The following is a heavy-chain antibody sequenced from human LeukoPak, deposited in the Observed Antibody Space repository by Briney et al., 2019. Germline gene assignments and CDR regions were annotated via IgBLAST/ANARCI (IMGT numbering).Heavy chain of an antibody. Sequence: KTGGSLRLSCAASGFTFSSYAMSWVRQAPGKGLEWVSAISGSGSTYYADSVKGRFTISRDNSKNTLYLQMNSLRAEDTAVYYCAKSYSSGWNYFDYWGQGTLVTVSS. CDR3: AKSYSSGWNYFDY. J-gene: IGHJ4*02. CDR1: GFTFSSYA. V-gene: IGHV3-23*01. D-gene: IGHD6-19*01. CDR2: ISGSGST.